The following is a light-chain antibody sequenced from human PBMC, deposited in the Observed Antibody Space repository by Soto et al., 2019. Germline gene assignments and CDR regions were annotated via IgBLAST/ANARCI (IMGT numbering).Light chain of an antibody. J-gene: IGKJ2*01. CDR3: QQYNNWPPRT. CDR2: GAS. Sequence: EIVMTQSPVTLSVSPGERATLSCRASQSISNHLAWYQQKPGQAPRLLIYGASTRATGITARFSGSGSGTEFTLTISSLQSEDFAVYYCQQYNNWPPRTFGQGTKLEIK. V-gene: IGKV3-15*01. CDR1: QSISNH.